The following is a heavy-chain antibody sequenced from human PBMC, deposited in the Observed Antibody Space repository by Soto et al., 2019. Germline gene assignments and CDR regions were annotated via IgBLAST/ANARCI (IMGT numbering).Heavy chain of an antibody. J-gene: IGHJ2*01. CDR1: GFTVSSNY. CDR2: IYSGGST. D-gene: IGHD4-4*01. Sequence: EVQLVESGGGLIQPGGSLRLSCAASGFTVSSNYMSWVRQAPGKGLEGVSVIYSGGSTYYADSVKGRFTISRDNSKNALYLQMNSLRAEDTAVYYCARDHAYSHWYFDLWGRGTLVTVSS. V-gene: IGHV3-53*01. CDR3: ARDHAYSHWYFDL.